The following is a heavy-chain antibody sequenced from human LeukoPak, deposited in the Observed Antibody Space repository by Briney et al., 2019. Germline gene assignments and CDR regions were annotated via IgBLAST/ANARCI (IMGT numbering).Heavy chain of an antibody. CDR2: INHSGST. J-gene: IGHJ4*02. Sequence: PSETLSLTCAVYGGSFSGYYWSWIRQPPGKGLEWIGEINHSGSTNYNPSLKSRVTISVDTSKNQFSLKLSSVTAADTAVYYCARVTLAAAGPVDHWGQGTLVTVSS. CDR3: ARVTLAAAGPVDH. V-gene: IGHV4-34*01. D-gene: IGHD6-13*01. CDR1: GGSFSGYY.